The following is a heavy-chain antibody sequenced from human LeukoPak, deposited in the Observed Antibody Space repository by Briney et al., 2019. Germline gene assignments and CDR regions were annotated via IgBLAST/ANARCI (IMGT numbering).Heavy chain of an antibody. CDR2: INDRGRT. D-gene: IGHD4-17*01. CDR3: ARDPTTVTSLPYYFDF. CDR1: GGSFSGYH. V-gene: IGHV4-34*01. J-gene: IGHJ4*02. Sequence: SETLSLTCAVHGGSFSGYHWNWIRQSPSKGLEWIGEINDRGRTNYNPSLESRVTLSVDTSRKEFSLKLSAVTAADTAVYYCARDPTTVTSLPYYFDFWGQGTLVSVSS.